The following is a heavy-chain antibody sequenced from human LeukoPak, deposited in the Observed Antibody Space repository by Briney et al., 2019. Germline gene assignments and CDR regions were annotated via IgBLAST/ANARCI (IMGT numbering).Heavy chain of an antibody. V-gene: IGHV3-23*01. J-gene: IGHJ4*02. CDR3: SQVMGVQRGPTDY. D-gene: IGHD2-21*01. CDR2: SSSSGGTN. Sequence: GGSLRLSCAHSVDTFSTYAISWVRQAPGKGREWVSASSSSGGTNNYSEYVDGRFTITRENTNNTPYLQKNSRTAEDAALEYCSQVMGVQRGPTDYWGQGTLATVSS. CDR1: VDTFSTYA.